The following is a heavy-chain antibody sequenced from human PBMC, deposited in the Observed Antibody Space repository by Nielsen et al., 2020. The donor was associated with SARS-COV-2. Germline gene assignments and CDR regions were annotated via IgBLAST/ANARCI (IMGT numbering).Heavy chain of an antibody. CDR2: IWYDGSNK. D-gene: IGHD3-3*01. CDR1: GFTFSSYG. J-gene: IGHJ4*02. CDR3: ARDTTYDFWSGYSKSFDY. V-gene: IGHV3-33*01. Sequence: GGSLRLSCAASGFTFSSYGMHWVRQAPGKGLEWVAVIWYDGSNKYYADSVKGRFTISRDNAKNSLYLQMNSLRAEDTAVYYCARDTTYDFWSGYSKSFDYWGQGTLVTVSS.